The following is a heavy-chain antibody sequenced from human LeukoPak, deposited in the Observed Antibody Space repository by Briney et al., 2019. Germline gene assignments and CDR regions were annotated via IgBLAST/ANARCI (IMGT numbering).Heavy chain of an antibody. J-gene: IGHJ4*02. V-gene: IGHV3-30*02. Sequence: GGSLRLSCAASGFTFSSYGMHWVRQAPGKGLEWVAVIRYDGSNKFYADAVKGRFTNSRHNSKKQLYLQINSLRAEDTAVYYCAKDLSGYSYGYGFYYWGQGTLVTVSS. D-gene: IGHD5-18*01. CDR3: AKDLSGYSYGYGFYY. CDR1: GFTFSSYG. CDR2: IRYDGSNK.